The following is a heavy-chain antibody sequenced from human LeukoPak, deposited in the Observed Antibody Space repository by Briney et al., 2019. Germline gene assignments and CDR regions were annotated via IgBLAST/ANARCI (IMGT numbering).Heavy chain of an antibody. V-gene: IGHV4-59*01. D-gene: IGHD5-24*01. Sequence: SETLSLTCTVSGVSISSCYWSWIRQPPGKGLEWVGYIYYSGSTNYNPSLKSRVTISVDTSKNHFSLKLSSVTAADTAVYYCARGRPSLYYFDYWGQGTLVTVSS. J-gene: IGHJ4*02. CDR2: IYYSGST. CDR3: ARGRPSLYYFDY. CDR1: GVSISSCY.